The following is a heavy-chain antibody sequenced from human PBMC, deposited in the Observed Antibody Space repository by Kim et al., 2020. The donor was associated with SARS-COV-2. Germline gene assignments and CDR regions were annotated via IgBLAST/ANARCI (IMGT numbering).Heavy chain of an antibody. CDR2: IYTTESP. CDR3: ARAVGGYYFDY. V-gene: IGHV4-4*07. Sequence: SETLSLTCSVSGSSISSYYWSWVRQPAGKGLEWIGRIYTTESPNYNPSLKSRVTMSVDTSKNKFSLQVNSVTAADTALYYCARAVGGYYFDYWGQGTLVT. CDR1: GSSISSYY. J-gene: IGHJ4*02. D-gene: IGHD2-15*01.